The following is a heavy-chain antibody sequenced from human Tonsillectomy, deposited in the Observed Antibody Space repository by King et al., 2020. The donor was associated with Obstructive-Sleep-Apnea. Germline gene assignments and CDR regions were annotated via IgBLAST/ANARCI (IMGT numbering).Heavy chain of an antibody. CDR2: IFSNDEK. V-gene: IGHV2-26*01. Sequence: TLKESGPVLVKPTETLTLTCTVSGFSLSNARIGVSWIRQPPGKALEWLAHIFSNDEKSYRTSLKSRLTFSKDTSKSQVVLTMTNMDPVDTATYYCARMPLWGSGWYYFDYWGQGTLVTVSS. CDR1: GFSLSNARIG. CDR3: ARMPLWGSGWYYFDY. J-gene: IGHJ4*02. D-gene: IGHD6-19*01.